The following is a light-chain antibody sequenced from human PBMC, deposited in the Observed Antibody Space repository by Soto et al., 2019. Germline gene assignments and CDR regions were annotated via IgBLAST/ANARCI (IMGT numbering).Light chain of an antibody. V-gene: IGLV2-14*01. Sequence: QSALTQPASVSGSPGQSITISCTGTSSAVGAYNYVSWYQQHPGKAPKLMIYDVTNRPSGVSNRFSGSKSDNTASLTISGLQADDEADYFCSSHSKLTPHVFGTGTKVTVL. CDR3: SSHSKLTPHV. CDR1: SSAVGAYNY. J-gene: IGLJ1*01. CDR2: DVT.